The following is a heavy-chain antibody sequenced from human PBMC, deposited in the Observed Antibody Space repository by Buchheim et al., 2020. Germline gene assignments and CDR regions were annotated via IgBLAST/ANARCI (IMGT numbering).Heavy chain of an antibody. CDR1: GFTFSSYA. CDR3: ARDHLRFLEWMRNGMDV. V-gene: IGHV3-30*04. Sequence: QVQLVESGGGVVQPGRSLRLSCAASGFTFSSYAMHWVRQAPGKGLEWVAVISYDGSNKYYADSVKGRFTISRDNSKNTLYLQMNNLRAEDTAVYYCARDHLRFLEWMRNGMDVWGQGTT. J-gene: IGHJ6*02. D-gene: IGHD3-3*01. CDR2: ISYDGSNK.